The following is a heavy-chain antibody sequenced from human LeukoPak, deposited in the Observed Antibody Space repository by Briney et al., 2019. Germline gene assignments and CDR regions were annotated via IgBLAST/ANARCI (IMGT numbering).Heavy chain of an antibody. J-gene: IGHJ4*02. CDR3: ARRRTIGLWLRVSGFDY. CDR2: INHSGST. D-gene: IGHD5-18*01. Sequence: SETLSLTCAVYGGSFSGYYWSWIRQPPGKGLEWIGEINHSGSTNYNPSLKSRVTISVDTSKNQFSLKLSSVTAADTAVYYCARRRTIGLWLRVSGFDYWGQGTLVAVSS. V-gene: IGHV4-34*01. CDR1: GGSFSGYY.